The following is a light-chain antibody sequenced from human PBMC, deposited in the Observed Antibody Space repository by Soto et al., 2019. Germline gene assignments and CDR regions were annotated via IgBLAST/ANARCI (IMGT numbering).Light chain of an antibody. CDR3: QQYGSSPFT. J-gene: IGKJ3*01. V-gene: IGKV3-20*01. CDR1: QSFSSSY. Sequence: EIVLTQSPGTLSLSPGERATLSCRASQSFSSSYLAWYQQKPGQAPRLLIYGASSRATGIPDRFSGSGSGTDXXXXXXXXXXXXFXVYYCQQYGSSPFTFGPGTKVDIK. CDR2: GAS.